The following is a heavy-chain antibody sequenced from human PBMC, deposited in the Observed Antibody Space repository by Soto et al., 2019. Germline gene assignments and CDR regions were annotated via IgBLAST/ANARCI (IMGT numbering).Heavy chain of an antibody. CDR1: GFTFSSYG. CDR3: ARADCTGAYCYSWPFNYGVDV. V-gene: IGHV3-30*03. Sequence: GGSLRLSCAASGFTFSSYGMHWVRQAPGKGLEWVAVISYDGSNKYYADSVKGRFTISRDNSKNTLYLQMNSLRAEDTALYYCARADCTGAYCYSWPFNYGVDVWGQGITVTVSS. CDR2: ISYDGSNK. J-gene: IGHJ6*02. D-gene: IGHD2-15*01.